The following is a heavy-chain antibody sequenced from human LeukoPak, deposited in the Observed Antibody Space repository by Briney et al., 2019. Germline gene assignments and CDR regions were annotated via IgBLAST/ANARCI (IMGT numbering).Heavy chain of an antibody. J-gene: IGHJ4*02. CDR3: AKDPYGTRYFDY. D-gene: IGHD2-2*01. V-gene: IGHV3-23*01. CDR1: GCTFSSHA. Sequence: GGSLRLSCAASGCTFSSHALSWVRQAPGKGLEWVSSLSGSGYNTYYADSVKGRFTISRDNSKNTVYLQMNSLRAEDTAVYYCAKDPYGTRYFDYWGQGTLVTASS. CDR2: LSGSGYNT.